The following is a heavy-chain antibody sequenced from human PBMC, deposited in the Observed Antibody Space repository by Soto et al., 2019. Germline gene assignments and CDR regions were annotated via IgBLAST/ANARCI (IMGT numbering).Heavy chain of an antibody. D-gene: IGHD3-9*01. CDR3: ARSYYDILTGPHNWFDP. J-gene: IGHJ5*02. V-gene: IGHV1-2*04. Sequence: ASVKVSCKASGYTFTGYYMHWVLQAPGQGLEWMGWINPNSGGTNYAQKFQGWVTMTRDTSISTAYMELSRLRSDDTAVYYCARSYYDILTGPHNWFDPWGQGTLVTVS. CDR1: GYTFTGYY. CDR2: INPNSGGT.